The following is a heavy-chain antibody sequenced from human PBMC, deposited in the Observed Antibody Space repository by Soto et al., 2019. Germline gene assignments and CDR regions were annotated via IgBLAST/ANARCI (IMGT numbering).Heavy chain of an antibody. V-gene: IGHV5-51*01. CDR2: IYPSDSDT. J-gene: IGHJ4*02. CDR1: GYNFAGYW. Sequence: PGESLKISCKGSGYNFAGYWIAWVRQMPGKGLELMGIIYPSDSDTRYRPSFQGQVTISADKSISSAYLQWSSLRASDTAMYYCARGGVSTRTFDYWGQGTPVTVAS. D-gene: IGHD3-3*01. CDR3: ARGGVSTRTFDY.